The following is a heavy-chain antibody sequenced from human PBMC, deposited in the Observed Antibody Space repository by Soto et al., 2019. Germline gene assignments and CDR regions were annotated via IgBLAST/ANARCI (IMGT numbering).Heavy chain of an antibody. CDR3: ARGLKNYYGVDV. Sequence: EVKVVESGGGLVQPGGSLRLSCAASGFTFTTYWMHWVHHVPGQGLVWVSRIKGDGSSLSYADSVRGRFTISRDNVENTVYLQMGSLRADDTAVYYCARGLKNYYGVDVWGQGTTATASS. CDR1: GFTFTTYW. V-gene: IGHV3-74*01. J-gene: IGHJ6*02. CDR2: IKGDGSSL.